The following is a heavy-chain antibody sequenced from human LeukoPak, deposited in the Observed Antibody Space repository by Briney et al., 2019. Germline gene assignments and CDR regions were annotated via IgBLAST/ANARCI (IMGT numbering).Heavy chain of an antibody. CDR3: ARRGFLAFGELSAPIDY. V-gene: IGHV3-21*01. D-gene: IGHD3-10*01. CDR2: ISSSSSYI. CDR1: GFTFSSSG. J-gene: IGHJ4*02. Sequence: GGSLRLSCAASGFTFSSSGMTWVRQAPGKGLEWVSSISSSSSYIYYADSVKGRFTISRDNAKNSLYLQMNSLRAEDTAVYYRARRGFLAFGELSAPIDYWGQGTLVTVSS.